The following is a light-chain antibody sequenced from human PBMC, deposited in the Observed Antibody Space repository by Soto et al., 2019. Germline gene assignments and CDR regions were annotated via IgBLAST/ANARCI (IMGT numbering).Light chain of an antibody. CDR2: KAS. CDR1: QSIDSW. J-gene: IGKJ1*01. CDR3: QQYHNYFRT. Sequence: DIQMTQSPSTLSASVGDRVTITCRAGQSIDSWLAWYQQKPGKAPNLLIYKASSLESGVPSRFSGSGSGTEFTLTISSLQPDDFATYYCQQYHNYFRTFGQGTKVDIK. V-gene: IGKV1-5*03.